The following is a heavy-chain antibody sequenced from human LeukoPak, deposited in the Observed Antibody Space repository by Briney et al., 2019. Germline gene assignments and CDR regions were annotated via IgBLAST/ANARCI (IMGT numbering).Heavy chain of an antibody. V-gene: IGHV4-34*01. Sequence: PSETLSLTCAVYGGSFSGYYWSWIRQPPGKGLEWIGEINHSGSTNYNPSLKSRATISVDTSKNQFSLKLTSVTAADTAVYYCASDSFYYDNFSDWGQGTLVTVSS. D-gene: IGHD3-22*01. CDR3: ASDSFYYDNFSD. CDR2: INHSGST. J-gene: IGHJ4*02. CDR1: GGSFSGYY.